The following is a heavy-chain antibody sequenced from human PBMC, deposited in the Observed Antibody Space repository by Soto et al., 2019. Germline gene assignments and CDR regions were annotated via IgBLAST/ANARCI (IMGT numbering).Heavy chain of an antibody. CDR1: GGSISSYY. CDR3: AGMSFTGFGELFGNFYFYGLDV. Sequence: QVQLQESGPGLVKPSETLSLTCNVSGGSISSYYWTWIRQPPGKGLEWIGHIYNSGSANYNPSLQSRVTLPLHTYKTQFSLNLTSVTAADTAVYYCAGMSFTGFGELFGNFYFYGLDVWGQGTTVTVSS. V-gene: IGHV4-59*03. D-gene: IGHD3-3*01. CDR2: IYNSGSA. J-gene: IGHJ6*02.